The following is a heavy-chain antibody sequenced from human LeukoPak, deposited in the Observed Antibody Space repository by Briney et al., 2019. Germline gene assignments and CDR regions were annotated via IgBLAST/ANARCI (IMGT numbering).Heavy chain of an antibody. D-gene: IGHD5-18*01. V-gene: IGHV4-59*01. J-gene: IGHJ4*02. CDR2: IYYSGST. CDR3: ARFTRYSYGYGFDY. CDR1: GGSISSYY. Sequence: SETLSLTCTVSGGSISSYYWSWVRQPPGKGLEWIGYIYYSGSTNYNPSLKSRVTISVDTSKNQFSLKLSSVTAADTAVYYCARFTRYSYGYGFDYWGQGTLVTVSS.